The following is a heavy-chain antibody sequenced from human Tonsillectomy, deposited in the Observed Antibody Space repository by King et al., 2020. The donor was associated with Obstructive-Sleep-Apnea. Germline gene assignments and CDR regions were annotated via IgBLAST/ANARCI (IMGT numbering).Heavy chain of an antibody. CDR3: ARHYYDFWSGYRNPYYYYGMDV. J-gene: IGHJ6*02. V-gene: IGHV5-51*01. CDR1: GYSFTSYW. CDR2: IYPGDSDT. Sequence: DAQLVQSGAEVKKPGESLKISCKGSGYSFTSYWIGWVRQMPGKGLEWMGIIYPGDSDTRYSPSFQGQVTISADKSISTAYLQWSSRKASDTAMYYCARHYYDFWSGYRNPYYYYGMDVWGQGTTVTVSS. D-gene: IGHD3-3*01.